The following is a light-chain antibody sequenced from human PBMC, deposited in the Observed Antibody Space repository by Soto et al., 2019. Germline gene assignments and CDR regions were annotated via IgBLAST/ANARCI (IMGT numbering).Light chain of an antibody. Sequence: QSVLTQPPSVSGAPGQRVTISCTGSSXNIGAGYDVHWYQQLPGTAPKLLIYGNSNRPSGVPDRFSGSKSGTSASLAITGLQAEDEADYYCQSYDSSLSGLYVFGTGTKVT. J-gene: IGLJ1*01. CDR3: QSYDSSLSGLYV. CDR1: SXNIGAGYD. CDR2: GNS. V-gene: IGLV1-40*01.